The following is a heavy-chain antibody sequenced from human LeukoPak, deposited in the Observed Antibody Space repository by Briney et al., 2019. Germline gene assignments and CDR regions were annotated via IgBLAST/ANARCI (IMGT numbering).Heavy chain of an antibody. CDR1: GGSISSGGHY. J-gene: IGHJ4*02. CDR3: ARSTNFGSVDY. D-gene: IGHD3-10*02. Sequence: PSETLSLTCTVSGGSISSGGHYWSWIRQHPGKGLEWIGYIYYSGSTYYNPSLKSRVTISVDTSKNQFSLKLSSVTAADTAVYYCARSTNFGSVDYWGQGTLVTVSS. V-gene: IGHV4-31*03. CDR2: IYYSGST.